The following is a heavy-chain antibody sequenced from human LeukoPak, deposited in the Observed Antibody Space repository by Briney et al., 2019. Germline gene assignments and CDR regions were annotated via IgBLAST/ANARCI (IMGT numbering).Heavy chain of an antibody. V-gene: IGHV1-69*04. Sequence: ASVKVSCKASGGTFSSYAIIWVRQAPGQGLEWMGRIIPILGIANYAQKFQGRVTITADKSTSTAYMELSSLRSEDTAVYYCARASHYDFWSGYQNGWFDPWGQGTLVTVSS. CDR3: ARASHYDFWSGYQNGWFDP. CDR1: GGTFSSYA. J-gene: IGHJ5*02. D-gene: IGHD3-3*01. CDR2: IIPILGIA.